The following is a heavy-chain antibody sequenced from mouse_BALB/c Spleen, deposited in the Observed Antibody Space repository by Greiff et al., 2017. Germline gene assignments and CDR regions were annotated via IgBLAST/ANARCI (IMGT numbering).Heavy chain of an antibody. D-gene: IGHD2-14*01. CDR3: AKAAYYRYDVNAMDY. Sequence: VQLQQSGPELVKPGASVKMSCKASGYTFTSYVMHWVKQKPGQGLEWIGYINPYNDGTKYNEKFKGKATLTSDKSSSTAYMELSSLTSEDSAVYYCAKAAYYRYDVNAMDYWGQGTSVTVSS. CDR1: GYTFTSYV. CDR2: INPYNDGT. J-gene: IGHJ4*01. V-gene: IGHV1-14*01.